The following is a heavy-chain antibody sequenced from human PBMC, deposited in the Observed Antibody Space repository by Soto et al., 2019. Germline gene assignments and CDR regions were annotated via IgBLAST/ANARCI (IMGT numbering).Heavy chain of an antibody. CDR2: IYYSGST. V-gene: IGHV4-31*03. Sequence: PSETLSLTCTVSGGSISSGGYYWSWIRQHPGKGLEWIGYIYYSGSTYYNPSLKSRVTISVDTSKNQFSLKLSSVTAADTAVYYCAREVVGATRIDYWGQGTLVTVS. J-gene: IGHJ4*02. CDR1: GGSISSGGYY. D-gene: IGHD1-26*01. CDR3: AREVVGATRIDY.